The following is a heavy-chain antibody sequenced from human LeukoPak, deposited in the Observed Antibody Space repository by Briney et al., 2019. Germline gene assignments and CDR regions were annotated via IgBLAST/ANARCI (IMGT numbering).Heavy chain of an antibody. CDR3: ARDRLDYYDSSGYYPLEY. D-gene: IGHD3-22*01. V-gene: IGHV3-7*01. CDR1: GFTFSGYW. J-gene: IGHJ4*02. Sequence: GGSLRLSCADSGFTFSGYWMNWVRQAPGKGLEWVANINQNGGEKYYVDSVKGRFTISRDNGKNSLYLQMNSLRAEDTAVYYCARDRLDYYDSSGYYPLEYWGQGTLVTVSS. CDR2: INQNGGEK.